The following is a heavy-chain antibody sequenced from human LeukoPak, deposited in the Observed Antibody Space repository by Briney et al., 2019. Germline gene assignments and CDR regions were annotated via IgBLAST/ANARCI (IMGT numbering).Heavy chain of an antibody. Sequence: GGPLRLSCAASGFTFSSYAMSWVRQAPGKGLEWVSAISGSGGSTYYADSVKGRFTISRDNSKNTLYLQMNSLRAEDTAVYYCAKCPQSLGGSYYGYWGQGTLVTVSS. CDR2: ISGSGGST. CDR3: AKCPQSLGGSYYGY. D-gene: IGHD1-26*01. CDR1: GFTFSSYA. J-gene: IGHJ4*02. V-gene: IGHV3-23*01.